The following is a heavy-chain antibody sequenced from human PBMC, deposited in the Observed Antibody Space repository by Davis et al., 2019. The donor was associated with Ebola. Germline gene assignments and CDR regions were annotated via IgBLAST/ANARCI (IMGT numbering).Heavy chain of an antibody. CDR3: ARGPNYYDGY. CDR1: GFTFSSYW. V-gene: IGHV3-7*03. J-gene: IGHJ4*02. D-gene: IGHD3-22*01. CDR2: IKQDGSEK. Sequence: GRSLRLSCVASGFTFSSYWMCWVRQAPGKGLEWVANIKQDGSEKYYVDSVKGRFTISRDNAKNSLYLQMNSLRAEDTAVYYCARGPNYYDGYWGQGTLVTVSS.